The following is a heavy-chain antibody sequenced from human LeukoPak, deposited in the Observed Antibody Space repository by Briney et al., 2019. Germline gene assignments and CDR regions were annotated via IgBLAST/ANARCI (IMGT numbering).Heavy chain of an antibody. V-gene: IGHV1-69*13. D-gene: IGHD3-22*01. CDR2: IIPIFGTA. CDR3: ATPAVTYYYDSSGYYPFDY. Sequence: WASVKVSCKASGGTFSSYAISWVRQAPGQGLEWMGGIIPIFGTANYAQKFQGRVTITADESTSTAYMELSSLRSEDTAVYYCATPAVTYYYDSSGYYPFDYWGQGTLVTASS. J-gene: IGHJ4*02. CDR1: GGTFSSYA.